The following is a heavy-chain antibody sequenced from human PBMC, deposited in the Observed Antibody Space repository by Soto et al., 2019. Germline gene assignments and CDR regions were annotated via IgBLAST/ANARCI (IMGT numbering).Heavy chain of an antibody. Sequence: GGSLRLSCAASGFTFRNAWMNWVRQAPGKGLEWVGRVKSKTDGGTTDYAAPVKGRLTISRDDSENTLYLQINSLKTEATAVYYCTTGYCRGGSCRPSPVDSGMDVWGKGTTATVPS. V-gene: IGHV3-15*07. J-gene: IGHJ6*04. CDR1: GFTFRNAW. CDR3: TTGYCRGGSCRPSPVDSGMDV. D-gene: IGHD2-15*01. CDR2: VKSKTDGGTT.